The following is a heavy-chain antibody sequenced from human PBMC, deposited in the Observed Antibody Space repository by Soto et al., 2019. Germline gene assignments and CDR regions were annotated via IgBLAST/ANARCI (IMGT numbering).Heavy chain of an antibody. V-gene: IGHV6-1*01. CDR3: ARGGGYSSSPLNYYGMDV. CDR2: TYYRSKWYN. CDR1: GDSVSSNSAA. Sequence: PSPPLAVTCAISGDSVSSNSAAWNWIRQSPSRGLEWLGRTYYRSKWYNDYAVSVKSRITINPDTSKNQFSLQLNSVTPEDTAVYYCARGGGYSSSPLNYYGMDVWGQGTTVTVSS. D-gene: IGHD6-6*01. J-gene: IGHJ6*02.